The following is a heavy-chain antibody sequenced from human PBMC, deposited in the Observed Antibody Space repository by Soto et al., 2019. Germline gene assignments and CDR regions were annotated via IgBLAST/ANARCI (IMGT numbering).Heavy chain of an antibody. CDR2: FDPEDGET. CDR3: ATGTTWANWFDP. D-gene: IGHD1-7*01. Sequence: ASVKVSCKVSGYTLTELSMHWVRQAPGKGLEWMGGFDPEDGETIYAQKFQGRVTMTEDTSTDTAYMELSSLRSEDTAVYYCATGTTWANWFDPWGQGTLVTVSS. CDR1: GYTLTELS. V-gene: IGHV1-24*01. J-gene: IGHJ5*02.